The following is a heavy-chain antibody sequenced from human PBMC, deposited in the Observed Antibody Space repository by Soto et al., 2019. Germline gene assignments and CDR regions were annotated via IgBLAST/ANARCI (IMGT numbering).Heavy chain of an antibody. CDR3: AGMPYSSGLRFDP. CDR2: IYQSGVT. Sequence: SETLSLTCNMSGDSYSISTYSWSWIRQPPGQALQWIGFIYQSGVTSYNPSLASRVSISLDRCNNQCALKLKSVTAADTALYFCAGMPYSSGLRFDPWGPGTLVTVSS. CDR1: GDSYSISTYS. J-gene: IGHJ5*02. V-gene: IGHV4-30-2*01. D-gene: IGHD6-19*01.